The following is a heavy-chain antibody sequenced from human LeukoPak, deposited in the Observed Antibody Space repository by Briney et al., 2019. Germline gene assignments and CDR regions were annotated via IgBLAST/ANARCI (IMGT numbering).Heavy chain of an antibody. Sequence: PGGSLRLSCAASGFTFSSYHMSWVRQAPGKGLEWVSYISGSGNIIYYADSLKGRFTSSRDNTENSLYLQMNSLRAEDTAVYYCARCYGDCVLEYWGQGTLVTVSS. CDR3: ARCYGDCVLEY. J-gene: IGHJ4*02. CDR2: ISGSGNII. V-gene: IGHV3-48*03. D-gene: IGHD4-17*01. CDR1: GFTFSSYH.